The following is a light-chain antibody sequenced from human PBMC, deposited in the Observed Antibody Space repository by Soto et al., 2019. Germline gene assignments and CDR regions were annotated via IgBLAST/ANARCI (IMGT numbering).Light chain of an antibody. CDR2: DNN. J-gene: IGLJ1*01. Sequence: QSVLTQPPSVSAAPGQTVTISCSGSSSNIGNNYVSWYQQLPGTAPKLLIYDNNKRPSGIPDRFSGSKSGTSATLGITGLQTGDEADYYCGTWDSSLSAGDYVFGTGTKVTVL. V-gene: IGLV1-51*01. CDR3: GTWDSSLSAGDYV. CDR1: SSNIGNNY.